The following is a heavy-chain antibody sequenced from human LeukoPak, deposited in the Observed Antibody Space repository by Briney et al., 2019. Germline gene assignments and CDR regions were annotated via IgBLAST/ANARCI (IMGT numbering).Heavy chain of an antibody. D-gene: IGHD2-8*01. CDR1: GYTFTVYY. V-gene: IGHV1-2*02. CDR2: INPNSGGT. Sequence: ASVKVSFTASGYTFTVYYMDWVRQAPGQGREWMGWINPNSGGTNYAQKFQGRITMTRDTSISTAYMELSRLRSDDTAVYYCARGYCTNGVCYKGYYYYMDVWGKGTTVTVSS. J-gene: IGHJ6*03. CDR3: ARGYCTNGVCYKGYYYYMDV.